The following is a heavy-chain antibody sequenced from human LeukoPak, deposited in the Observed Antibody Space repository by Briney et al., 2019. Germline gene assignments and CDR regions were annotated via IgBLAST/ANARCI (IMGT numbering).Heavy chain of an antibody. J-gene: IGHJ4*02. CDR1: GGSISSYY. Sequence: SETLSLTCTVSGGSISSYYWSWMRQPPGKGLEWIGYIYYSGSTNYNPSLKSRVTISVDTSKNQFSLKLSSVTAADTAVYYCASSLGTAAAGTNYFDYWGQGTLVTVSS. CDR2: IYYSGST. V-gene: IGHV4-59*12. CDR3: ASSLGTAAAGTNYFDY. D-gene: IGHD6-13*01.